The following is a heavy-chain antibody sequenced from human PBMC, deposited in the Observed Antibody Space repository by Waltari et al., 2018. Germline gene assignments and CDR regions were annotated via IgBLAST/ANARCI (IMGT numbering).Heavy chain of an antibody. D-gene: IGHD3-10*01. CDR3: ARTYGSGSYYAY. Sequence: EVQLVESGGGLVQPGGSLRLSCAAAGFTFSSYEMNWVRKAPGKGLEWVSYISSSGSTIYYADSVKGRFTISRDNAKNSLYLQMNSLRAEDTAVYYCARTYGSGSYYAYWGQGTLVTVSS. V-gene: IGHV3-48*03. CDR2: ISSSGSTI. CDR1: GFTFSSYE. J-gene: IGHJ4*02.